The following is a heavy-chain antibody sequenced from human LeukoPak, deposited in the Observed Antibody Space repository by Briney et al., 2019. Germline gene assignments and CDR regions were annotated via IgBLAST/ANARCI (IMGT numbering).Heavy chain of an antibody. CDR1: GFTFSSYG. CDR3: AKDQGYGSGGTSTFDY. V-gene: IGHV3-30*02. CDR2: IRYDGSNK. D-gene: IGHD3-10*01. J-gene: IGHJ4*02. Sequence: GGSLRLSCAASGFTFSSYGMHWVRQAPGKGLEWVAFIRYDGSNKYYADSVKGRFTISRDNSKNTLYLQMNSLRAEDTAVYYCAKDQGYGSGGTSTFDYWGQGTLVTVSS.